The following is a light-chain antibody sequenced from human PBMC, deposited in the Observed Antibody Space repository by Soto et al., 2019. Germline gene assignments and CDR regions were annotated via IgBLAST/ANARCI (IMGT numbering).Light chain of an antibody. CDR2: DAS. CDR1: QNINNY. J-gene: IGKJ5*01. V-gene: IGKV1-33*01. Sequence: DIQMTQSPSSLSASVGDRVTITCQASQNINNYLNWYQQKPGRAPKLLIYDASNLEAGVPSRFKGSGSGTDFTFTIISLQPEDIATYDCQQYENLPTFGQGTRLEIK. CDR3: QQYENLPT.